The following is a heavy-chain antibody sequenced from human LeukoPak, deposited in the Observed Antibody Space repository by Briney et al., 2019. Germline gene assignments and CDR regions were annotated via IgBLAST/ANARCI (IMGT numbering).Heavy chain of an antibody. V-gene: IGHV1-18*01. Sequence: ASVKVSCKASGYTFTSYGISWVRQAPGQGLEWMGWISAYNGNTNYAQKLQGRVTMTTDTSTSTAYMELRSLRSDDTAVYYCARECDSSWYEGCSSGFDPWGQGTLVTVS. CDR1: GYTFTSYG. J-gene: IGHJ5*02. D-gene: IGHD6-13*01. CDR3: ARECDSSWYEGCSSGFDP. CDR2: ISAYNGNT.